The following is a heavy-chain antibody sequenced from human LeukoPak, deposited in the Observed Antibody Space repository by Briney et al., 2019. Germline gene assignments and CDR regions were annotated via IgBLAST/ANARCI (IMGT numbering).Heavy chain of an antibody. Sequence: SETLSLTCAVYGWSFSGYYWSWIRQPPGKGLEWIGEINHSGSTNYNPSLKSRLTISVDTSKDQFSLKLSSVTAADTAVYYCAKVTLLLWSRTAAFDIWGQGTMVTVSS. V-gene: IGHV4-34*01. CDR2: INHSGST. CDR3: AKVTLLLWSRTAAFDI. CDR1: GWSFSGYY. D-gene: IGHD5-18*01. J-gene: IGHJ3*02.